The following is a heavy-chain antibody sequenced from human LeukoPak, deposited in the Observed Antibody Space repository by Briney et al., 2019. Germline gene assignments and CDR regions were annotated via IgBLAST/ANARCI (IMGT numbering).Heavy chain of an antibody. CDR3: ARTYSSSDEFDY. V-gene: IGHV1-46*01. J-gene: IGHJ4*02. CDR1: GYTFTSYY. CDR2: INPSGGST. Sequence: ASVKVSCKASGYTFTSYYIHWVRQAPGQGLEWMGIINPSGGSTTYAQKFQGRVAMTRDTSTSRVYMEVSSLSSEDTAVYYCARTYSSSDEFDYWGQGTLVTVSS. D-gene: IGHD6-13*01.